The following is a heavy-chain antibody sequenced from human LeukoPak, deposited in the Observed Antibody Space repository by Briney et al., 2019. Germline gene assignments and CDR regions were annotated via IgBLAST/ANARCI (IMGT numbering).Heavy chain of an antibody. J-gene: IGHJ4*02. CDR1: GYTLTELS. Sequence: GASVKVSCKVSGYTLTELSMHWVRQAPGKGLEWMGGFDPEDGETIYAQKFQGRVTMAEDTSTDTAYMELSSLRSEDTAVYYCATVRYSGYYFDYWGQGTLVTVSS. CDR3: ATVRYSGYYFDY. CDR2: FDPEDGET. V-gene: IGHV1-24*01. D-gene: IGHD5-12*01.